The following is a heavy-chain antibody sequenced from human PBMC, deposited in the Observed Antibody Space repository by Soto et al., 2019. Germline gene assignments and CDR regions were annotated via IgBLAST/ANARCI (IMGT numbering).Heavy chain of an antibody. J-gene: IGHJ5*02. CDR2: INPSGGDT. CDR1: GYTFTSYY. V-gene: IGHV1-46*01. Sequence: ASVKVSCKASGYTFTSYYMHWVRQAPGQGPEWMGIINPSGGDTRYAQIFQGRVTMTRDTSTSIVYMELSSLRSEDTAVYYCARAPIYSPNWFAPWGQGSLVTVSS. D-gene: IGHD5-12*01. CDR3: ARAPIYSPNWFAP.